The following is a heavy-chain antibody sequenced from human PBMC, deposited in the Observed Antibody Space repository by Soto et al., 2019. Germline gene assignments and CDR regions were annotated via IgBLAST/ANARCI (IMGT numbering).Heavy chain of an antibody. J-gene: IGHJ5*02. CDR2: IYWYGDR. Sequence: QINLIETGPTLVNPTQTLTLTCTFSGLSISTSGAAVGWVRQPPGRALEWLALIYWYGDRRYNASLGNRLTITKDTSMNQQGLTSTNVDDADKATYFCPNGATMTIFGLNIDNGGWFDPWGQVTRVTVSS. CDR1: GLSISTSGAA. CDR3: PNGATMTIFGLNIDNGGWFDP. V-gene: IGHV2-5*01. D-gene: IGHD3-3*01.